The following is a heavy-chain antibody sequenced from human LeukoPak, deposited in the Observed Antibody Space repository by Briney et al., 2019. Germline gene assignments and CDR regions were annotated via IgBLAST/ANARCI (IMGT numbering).Heavy chain of an antibody. CDR3: ARALRTVPNFDI. Sequence: GGSLRLSCSVSAFTFNTFDNFAMNWVRQAPGKGLEWVSCITGSGTSIYYADSVKGRFTISRDNAKNSLYMQMNSLRAEDTAVYYCARALRTVPNFDIWGQGTMVTVSS. V-gene: IGHV3-48*03. CDR1: AFTFNTFD. CDR2: ITGSGTSI. J-gene: IGHJ3*02. D-gene: IGHD2-2*01.